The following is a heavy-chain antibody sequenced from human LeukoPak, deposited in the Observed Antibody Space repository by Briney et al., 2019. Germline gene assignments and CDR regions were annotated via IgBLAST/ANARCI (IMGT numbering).Heavy chain of an antibody. CDR1: GGTFSSYA. Sequence: SVKVSRKASGGTFSSYAISWVRQAPGHGLEWMGGIIPIFGTANYAQKLQGRVTITTDESTSTAYMELSSLRSEDTAVYYCARVPSGSYLGNFDYWGQGTLVTVSS. V-gene: IGHV1-69*05. J-gene: IGHJ4*02. CDR3: ARVPSGSYLGNFDY. D-gene: IGHD1-26*01. CDR2: IIPIFGTA.